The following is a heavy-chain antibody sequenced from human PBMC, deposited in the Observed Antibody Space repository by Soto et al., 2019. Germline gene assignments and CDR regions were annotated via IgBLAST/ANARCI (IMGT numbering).Heavy chain of an antibody. Sequence: SETLSLTCTVSGGSISSSSYYWGWIRQPPGKGLEWIGSIYYSGSTYYNPSLRSRVSISVDTSKNQFSLKLNSVTAADTAVFYCARTPGYSSGWFFDTSSYFDYWGQGTLVTVSS. CDR3: ARTPGYSSGWFFDTSSYFDY. CDR2: IYYSGST. V-gene: IGHV4-39*07. D-gene: IGHD6-19*01. CDR1: GGSISSSSYY. J-gene: IGHJ4*02.